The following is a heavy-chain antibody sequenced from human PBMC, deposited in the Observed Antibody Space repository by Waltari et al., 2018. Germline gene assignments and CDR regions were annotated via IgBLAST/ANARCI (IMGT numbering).Heavy chain of an antibody. CDR1: GYTFIDYF. J-gene: IGHJ4*02. D-gene: IGHD3-10*01. CDR2: IDPEDGEK. Sequence: EVQLVQSGAEVKKPGATVKISCKASGYTFIDYFMHWVQQAPGKGLEWVGRIDPEDGEKVYAEKVQGRVTITADTSTDTSYLELSSLRSDDTAVYYCAPLPGGSGQTFDYWGQGTLLTVSS. V-gene: IGHV1-69-2*01. CDR3: APLPGGSGQTFDY.